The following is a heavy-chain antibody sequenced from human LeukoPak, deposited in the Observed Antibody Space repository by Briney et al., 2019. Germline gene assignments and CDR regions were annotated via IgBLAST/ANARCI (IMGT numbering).Heavy chain of an antibody. V-gene: IGHV3-21*01. Sequence: GRSLRLSCAASGFTFSNHGMNWVRQAPGKGLEWVSSVTSTSSYINYVDSVKGRFTISRDNAKNSVFLQMNSLRAEDTAVYYCARAVGGDNDLWGQGTLVTVSS. D-gene: IGHD4-17*01. CDR2: VTSTSSYI. CDR3: ARAVGGDNDL. J-gene: IGHJ4*02. CDR1: GFTFSNHG.